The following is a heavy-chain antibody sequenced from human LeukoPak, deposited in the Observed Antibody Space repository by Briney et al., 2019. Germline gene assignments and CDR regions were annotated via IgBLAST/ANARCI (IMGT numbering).Heavy chain of an antibody. CDR1: GGSFSGYY. V-gene: IGHV4-34*01. Sequence: PSETLSLTCAVYGGSFSGYYWSWIRQPPGKGLEWIGEINHSGSTNYNPSLKSRVTIPVDTSKNQFSLKLSSVTAADTAVYYCARENDILTGYYPSAWFDYWGQGTLVTVSS. J-gene: IGHJ4*02. CDR3: ARENDILTGYYPSAWFDY. CDR2: INHSGST. D-gene: IGHD3-9*01.